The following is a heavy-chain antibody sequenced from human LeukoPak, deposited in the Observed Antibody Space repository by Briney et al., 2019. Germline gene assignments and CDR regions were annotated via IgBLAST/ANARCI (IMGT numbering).Heavy chain of an antibody. CDR1: GCTFSGSV. Sequence: GGTLTLSCAASGCTFSGSVMHWIRQAAGKGLEWVGQIRSKGNTNETAYTASVKGRFTISRDDTKNTVYLRMDSLRTEDTALYYCSRLEDTSPIEVALDMGGEGTVVTVSS. V-gene: IGHV3-73*01. CDR2: IRSKGNTNET. J-gene: IGHJ3*02. CDR3: SRLEDTSPIEVALDM. D-gene: IGHD2-2*01.